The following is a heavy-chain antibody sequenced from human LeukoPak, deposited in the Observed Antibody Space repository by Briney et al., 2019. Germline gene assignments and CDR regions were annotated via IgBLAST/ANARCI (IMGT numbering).Heavy chain of an antibody. CDR1: GFTFSNYW. CDR2: IKEDGSEK. V-gene: IGHV3-7*01. Sequence: GGSLRLSCVASGFTFSNYWVTWVRQAPGKGLEWVALIKEDGSEKHYMDSVQGRFTISRDNAKNSLYLQMNSLRVEDTAVYYCARSITMADFDYWGQGTLVTVSS. CDR3: ARSITMADFDY. D-gene: IGHD3-10*01. J-gene: IGHJ4*02.